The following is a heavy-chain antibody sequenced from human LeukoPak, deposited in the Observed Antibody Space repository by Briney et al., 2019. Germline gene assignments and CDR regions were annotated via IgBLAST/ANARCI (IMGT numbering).Heavy chain of an antibody. V-gene: IGHV3-23*01. Sequence: GGSLRLSCAASGFTFSSYAMSWVRQAPGKGLEWVSAISGSGGSTYYADSVKGRFTISRDNSKNTLYLQMNSLRAEDTAVYYCAKDPQYYYDSSGYGYWGQGTLVTVSS. J-gene: IGHJ4*02. CDR3: AKDPQYYYDSSGYGY. D-gene: IGHD3-22*01. CDR2: ISGSGGST. CDR1: GFTFSSYA.